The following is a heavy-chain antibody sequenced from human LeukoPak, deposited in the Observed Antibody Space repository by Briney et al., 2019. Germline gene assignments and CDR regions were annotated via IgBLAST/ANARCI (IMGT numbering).Heavy chain of an antibody. Sequence: GGSLRLSCAASGFTFSSYGMHWVRQAPGKGLEWVAVIWYDGSNKYYADSVKGRFTISRDNSKNTLYLQMNSLRAEDTAVYYCARSSIAAAAMGGWFDPWGQGTLVTVSS. J-gene: IGHJ5*02. CDR1: GFTFSSYG. D-gene: IGHD6-13*01. V-gene: IGHV3-33*01. CDR3: ARSSIAAAAMGGWFDP. CDR2: IWYDGSNK.